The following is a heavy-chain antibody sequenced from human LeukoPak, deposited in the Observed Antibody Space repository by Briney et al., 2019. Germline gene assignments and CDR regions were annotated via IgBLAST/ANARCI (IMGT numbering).Heavy chain of an antibody. CDR1: GGSFSVYY. V-gene: IGHV4-34*01. Sequence: PSETLSLTCAVYGGSFSVYYWSWIRQPPGKGLEWIAEINHLGRTNYNPSLKSRATISIDTSKNQAFLKLSSVTAADTAVYYCARGSASGIYPIDYWGQGTLVTVSS. D-gene: IGHD5-12*01. CDR3: ARGSASGIYPIDY. CDR2: INHLGRT. J-gene: IGHJ4*02.